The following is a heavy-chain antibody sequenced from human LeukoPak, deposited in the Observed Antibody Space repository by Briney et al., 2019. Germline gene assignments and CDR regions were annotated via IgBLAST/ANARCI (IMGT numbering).Heavy chain of an antibody. V-gene: IGHV5-51*01. CDR3: ARTPPDFWSGYYW. J-gene: IGHJ4*02. D-gene: IGHD3-3*01. CDR1: GYSFSNYW. CDR2: IYPGDSDT. Sequence: GESLKISCKGSGYSFSNYWIGWVRQMPGKGLEWMGIIYPGDSDTRYSPSFQGQVTISADKSISTAYLQWSSLKASDTAMYYCARTPPDFWSGYYWWGQGTLVTVSS.